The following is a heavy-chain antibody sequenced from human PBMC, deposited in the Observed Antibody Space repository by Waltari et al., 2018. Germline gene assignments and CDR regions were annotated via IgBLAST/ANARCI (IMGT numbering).Heavy chain of an antibody. CDR1: GGSISSSSYY. CDR3: ARRRDGYNYYVDY. J-gene: IGHJ4*02. D-gene: IGHD5-12*01. CDR2: FYYTGRT. V-gene: IGHV4-39*01. Sequence: QLQLQESGPGLVKPSETLSLTCTVSGGSISSSSYYWGWIRQPPGKGLEWIGCFYYTGRTDYNPSLKSRVTIAVDTSKNQFSLKLSSVTAADTAVYYCARRRDGYNYYVDYWGQGTLVTVSS.